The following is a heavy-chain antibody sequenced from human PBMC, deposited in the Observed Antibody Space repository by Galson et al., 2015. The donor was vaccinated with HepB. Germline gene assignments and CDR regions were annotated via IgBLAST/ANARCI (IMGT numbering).Heavy chain of an antibody. CDR3: ARVLLYDSSGYSGGVFDP. D-gene: IGHD3-22*01. J-gene: IGHJ5*02. Sequence: QSGAEVKKPGESLKISCKGSGYSFTSYWIGWVRQMPGKGLEWMGIIYPGDSDTRYSPSFQGQVTISADKSISTAYLQWSSLKASDTAMYYCARVLLYDSSGYSGGVFDPWGQGTLVTVSS. V-gene: IGHV5-51*01. CDR2: IYPGDSDT. CDR1: GYSFTSYW.